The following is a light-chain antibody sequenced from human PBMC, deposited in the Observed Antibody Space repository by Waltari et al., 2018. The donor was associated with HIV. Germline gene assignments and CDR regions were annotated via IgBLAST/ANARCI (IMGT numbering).Light chain of an antibody. J-gene: IGLJ2*01. CDR2: GSG. CDR1: SSNIGAGYD. CDR3: QSYDSSLTGSV. Sequence: QSVLTQPPSVSGAPGQRVTISCTGSSSNIGAGYDIHWYQQLPGTAPKLLISGSGNRPSGVPDRVSGSKSCTSASLAITGLQAEDEADYYCQSYDSSLTGSVFGGGTKLTVL. V-gene: IGLV1-40*01.